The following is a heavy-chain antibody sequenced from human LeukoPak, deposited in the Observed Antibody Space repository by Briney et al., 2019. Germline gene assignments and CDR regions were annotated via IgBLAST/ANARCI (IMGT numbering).Heavy chain of an antibody. CDR3: ARYTVATTTVPVSYYYGMDV. V-gene: IGHV1-2*02. Sequence: ASVKVSCKASGYTFTGYYMHWVRQAPGQGLEWMGWINPNSGGTNYAQKFQGRVTMTRDTSISTAYMELSRLRSDDTAVYYCARYTVATTTVPVSYYYGMDVWGQGTPVTVSS. CDR2: INPNSGGT. J-gene: IGHJ6*02. CDR1: GYTFTGYY. D-gene: IGHD5-12*01.